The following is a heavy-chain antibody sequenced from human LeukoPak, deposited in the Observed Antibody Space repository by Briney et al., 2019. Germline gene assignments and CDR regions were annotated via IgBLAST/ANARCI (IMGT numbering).Heavy chain of an antibody. CDR3: ARDPVPYYYDSSGYLDY. V-gene: IGHV1-18*01. CDR1: GYTFTSYG. J-gene: IGHJ4*02. Sequence: ASVKASCKASGYTFTSYGISWVRQAPGQGLEWMGWISAYNGNTNYAQKLQGRVTMTTDTSTSTAYMELRSLRSDDTAVYYCARDPVPYYYDSSGYLDYWGQGTLVTVSS. D-gene: IGHD3-22*01. CDR2: ISAYNGNT.